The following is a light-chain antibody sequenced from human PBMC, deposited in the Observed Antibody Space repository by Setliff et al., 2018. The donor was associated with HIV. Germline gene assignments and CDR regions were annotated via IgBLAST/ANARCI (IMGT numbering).Light chain of an antibody. V-gene: IGLV2-11*01. Sequence: QSALTQPRSVSGSPGQSVTFSCTGSSSDVGAYSFVSWYQQHPGKAPKLIIYDVYRRPSGVPDRFSGSKSGDTASLTISGLQSEDEADYYCCSYAGTDTYIFRSGTKVTVL. CDR2: DVY. CDR3: CSYAGTDTYI. J-gene: IGLJ1*01. CDR1: SSDVGAYSF.